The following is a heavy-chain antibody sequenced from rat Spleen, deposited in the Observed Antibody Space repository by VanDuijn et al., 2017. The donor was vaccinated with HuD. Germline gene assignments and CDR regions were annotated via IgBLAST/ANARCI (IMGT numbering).Heavy chain of an antibody. J-gene: IGHJ4*01. Sequence: EVQLQESGPGLVKPSQSLSLTCSVTDYSITSSYRWNWIRTFPGNKLEWMGYINSAGSTNYNPSLKSRISITRDTSKNQFFLQVNSVTTEDTATYYCAKTTVAYYYVMDAWGQGASVTVSS. V-gene: IGHV3-3*01. D-gene: IGHD1-3*01. CDR3: AKTTVAYYYVMDA. CDR2: INSAGST. CDR1: DYSITSSYR.